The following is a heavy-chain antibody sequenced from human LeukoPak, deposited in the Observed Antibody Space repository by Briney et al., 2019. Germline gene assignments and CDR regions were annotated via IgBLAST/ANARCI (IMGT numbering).Heavy chain of an antibody. V-gene: IGHV1-69-2*01. CDR2: VDPEDTET. Sequence: ASVKVSCKASGYTFTDYYIHWVQQAPGKGLEWLGRVDPEDTETIYARKFQGRVTITADTSTDTAYLDLTSVRSEDTAVYYCARGPRSFDWLRSYFDFWGQGTLVTVSS. D-gene: IGHD3-9*01. CDR3: ARGPRSFDWLRSYFDF. J-gene: IGHJ4*02. CDR1: GYTFTDYY.